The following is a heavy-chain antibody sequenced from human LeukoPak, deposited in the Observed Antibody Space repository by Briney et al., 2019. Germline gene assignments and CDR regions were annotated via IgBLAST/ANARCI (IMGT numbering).Heavy chain of an antibody. CDR3: ARANYYDSSGYLRL. CDR2: ISYDGSNK. D-gene: IGHD3-22*01. CDR1: GFTFSNYG. J-gene: IGHJ4*02. V-gene: IGHV3-30*03. Sequence: GGCLRLSCAASGFTFSNYGMHWVRQAPGKGLEWVAIISYDGSNKYYADSVQGRFTISRDNSKNTLCLQMNSLRSDDTAVYYCARANYYDSSGYLRLWGQGTLVTVSS.